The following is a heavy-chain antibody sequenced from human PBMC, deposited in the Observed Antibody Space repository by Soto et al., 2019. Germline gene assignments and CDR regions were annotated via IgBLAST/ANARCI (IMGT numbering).Heavy chain of an antibody. CDR2: IYYSGST. V-gene: IGHV4-59*01. Sequence: SETLSLTCTVSGGSISSYYWSWIRQPPGKGLEWIGYIYYSGSTNYNPSLKSRVTISVDTSKNQFSLKLSSVTAADTAVYYCARTYSGYELYYFDYWGQGTLVTVSS. J-gene: IGHJ4*02. CDR1: GGSISSYY. CDR3: ARTYSGYELYYFDY. D-gene: IGHD5-12*01.